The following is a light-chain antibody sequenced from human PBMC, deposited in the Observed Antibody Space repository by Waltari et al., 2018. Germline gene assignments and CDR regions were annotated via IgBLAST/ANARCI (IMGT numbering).Light chain of an antibody. CDR2: NDD. CDR3: AAWDDTLNGPV. CDR1: ISNLGDNP. Sequence: QSVLTQAPSASVTPGQRVTIPCSGTISNLGDNPVSWYQQFPGTAPKLLIYNDDRRPSGVPDRFSGSKSGTSASLAISGLQSADVATYFCAAWDDTLNGPVFGGGTKLTVL. V-gene: IGLV1-44*01. J-gene: IGLJ3*02.